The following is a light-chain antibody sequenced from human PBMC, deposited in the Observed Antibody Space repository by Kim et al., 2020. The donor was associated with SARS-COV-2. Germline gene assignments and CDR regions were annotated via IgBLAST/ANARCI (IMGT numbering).Light chain of an antibody. Sequence: GQSVAVSCTGTSGDVGGYNYVAWYQQHPGKAPEFLIYDVSIRASGVSDGFSGSKSGNTASLTISGLQAEDEADYYCSSYTSTSTHVFGTGTKVTVL. J-gene: IGLJ1*01. CDR1: SGDVGGYNY. CDR2: DVS. V-gene: IGLV2-14*03. CDR3: SSYTSTSTHV.